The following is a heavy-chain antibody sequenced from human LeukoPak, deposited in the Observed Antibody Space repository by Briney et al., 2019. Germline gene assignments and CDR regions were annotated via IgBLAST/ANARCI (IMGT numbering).Heavy chain of an antibody. J-gene: IGHJ6*02. CDR2: IIPIFGTA. CDR1: GGTFSSYA. CDR3: LGDDSSGRDYYYYGMDV. Sequence: GSSVKVSCKASGGTFSSYAISWVRQAPGQGLEWMGGIIPIFGTANYAQKFQGRVTITADESTSTAYMELSSLRSGDTAVYYCLGDDSSGRDYYYYGMDVWGQGTTVTVSS. D-gene: IGHD3-22*01. V-gene: IGHV1-69*01.